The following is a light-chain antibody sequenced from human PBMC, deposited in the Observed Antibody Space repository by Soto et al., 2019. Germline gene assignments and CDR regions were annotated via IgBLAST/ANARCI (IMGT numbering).Light chain of an antibody. J-gene: IGLJ1*01. CDR1: SSDVGGYNY. CDR3: SSYTSSSTLYV. Sequence: QSALTQPASVSGSPGQSITISCTGTSSDVGGYNYVSWYQQHPGKAPKLMIYDVSNRPSGVSNRFSASKSGNTASLTISGPQAEYEADYYCSSYTSSSTLYVFGTGTKLTVL. V-gene: IGLV2-14*01. CDR2: DVS.